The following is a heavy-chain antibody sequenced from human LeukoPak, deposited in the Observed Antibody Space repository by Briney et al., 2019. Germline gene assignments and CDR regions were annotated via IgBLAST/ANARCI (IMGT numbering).Heavy chain of an antibody. CDR1: GFTFTKYW. CDR3: ARGIYGNFDY. V-gene: IGHV3-74*01. CDR2: INNEGNDT. D-gene: IGHD4-17*01. J-gene: IGHJ4*02. Sequence: GGSLKLSCAASGFTFTKYWMHWVRQVPRKGLIWVSRINNEGNDTNYADPVKGRFTISRDNAKNTLYLQMNSLRAEGTAVYYCARGIYGNFDYWGQGSLVTVSS.